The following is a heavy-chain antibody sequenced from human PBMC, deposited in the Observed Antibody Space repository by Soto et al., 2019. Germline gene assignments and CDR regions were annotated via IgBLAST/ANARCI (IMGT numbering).Heavy chain of an antibody. CDR2: INHSGST. V-gene: IGHV4-34*01. J-gene: IGHJ6*02. Sequence: PSETLSLTCAVYGGSFSGYYWSWIRQPPGKGLEWIGEINHSGSTNYNPSLKSRVTISVDTSKNQFSLKLSSVTAADTAVYYCARARVRITIFGVVTPYGMDVWGQGTTVTVSS. CDR3: ARARVRITIFGVVTPYGMDV. D-gene: IGHD3-3*01. CDR1: GGSFSGYY.